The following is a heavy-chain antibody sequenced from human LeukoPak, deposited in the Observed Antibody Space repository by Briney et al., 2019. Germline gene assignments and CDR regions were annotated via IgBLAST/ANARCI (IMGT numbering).Heavy chain of an antibody. CDR2: IRSKANSYAT. Sequence: GGSLRLSCAASGFTFSGSAMHWVRQASGKGLEWVGRIRSKANSYATAYAASVKGRFTISRDDSKNTAYLQMNSLKTEDTAVYYCTTIRYYGSGTITPSYYYYYMDVWGKGTTVTISS. CDR3: TTIRYYGSGTITPSYYYYYMDV. J-gene: IGHJ6*03. CDR1: GFTFSGSA. V-gene: IGHV3-73*01. D-gene: IGHD3-10*01.